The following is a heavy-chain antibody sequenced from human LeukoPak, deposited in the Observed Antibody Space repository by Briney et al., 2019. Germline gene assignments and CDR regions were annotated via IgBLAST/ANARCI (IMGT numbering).Heavy chain of an antibody. V-gene: IGHV1-69*06. Sequence: GASVKVSCKASGGTFSSYAISWVRQAPGQGLEWMGGIIPIFGTANYAQKFQGRVTITADKSTSTAYMELSSLRSEDTAVYYCAVGGRIVPNYFDYWGQGTLVTVSS. CDR1: GGTFSSYA. J-gene: IGHJ4*02. CDR2: IIPIFGTA. D-gene: IGHD1-26*01. CDR3: AVGGRIVPNYFDY.